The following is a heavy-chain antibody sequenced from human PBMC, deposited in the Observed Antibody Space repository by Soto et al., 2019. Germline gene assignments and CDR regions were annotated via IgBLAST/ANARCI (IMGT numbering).Heavy chain of an antibody. V-gene: IGHV1-46*01. Sequence: ASVKVSCKASGYTFTSYYMHWVRQAPGQGLEWMGIINPSGGSTSYAQKFQGRVTMTRNTSISTAYMELSSLRSEDTAVYYCARVLSWASYYDFWSGYYNYYYYGMDVWGQGTTVTV. CDR3: ARVLSWASYYDFWSGYYNYYYYGMDV. CDR1: GYTFTSYY. J-gene: IGHJ6*02. CDR2: INPSGGST. D-gene: IGHD3-3*01.